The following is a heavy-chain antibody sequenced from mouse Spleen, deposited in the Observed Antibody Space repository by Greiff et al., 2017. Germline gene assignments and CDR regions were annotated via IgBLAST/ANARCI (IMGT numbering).Heavy chain of an antibody. J-gene: IGHJ4*01. Sequence: EVQLQESVAELVRPGASVKLSCTASGFNIKNTYMHWVKQRPEQGLEWIGRIDPANGNTKYAPKFQGKATITADTSSNTAYLPLSSLTSEDTAIYYGARGYYDGSYPYAMDDWGQGTSVTVSS. D-gene: IGHD1-1*01. V-gene: IGHV14-3*01. CDR1: GFNIKNTY. CDR3: ARGYYDGSYPYAMDD. CDR2: IDPANGNT.